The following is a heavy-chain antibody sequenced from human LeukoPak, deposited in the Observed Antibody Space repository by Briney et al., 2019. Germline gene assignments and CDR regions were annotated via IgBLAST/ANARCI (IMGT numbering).Heavy chain of an antibody. CDR3: ARDGGDSYGYPPVDY. J-gene: IGHJ4*02. CDR2: ISSSSSYI. CDR1: GFTFSSYS. V-gene: IGHV3-21*01. D-gene: IGHD5-18*01. Sequence: GGSLRLSCAASGFTFSSYSMNWVRQAPGKGLEWVSSISSSSSYIYYADSVKGRFTISRDNAKNSLYLQMNSLRAEDTAVYYCARDGGDSYGYPPVDYWGQGTLVTVSP.